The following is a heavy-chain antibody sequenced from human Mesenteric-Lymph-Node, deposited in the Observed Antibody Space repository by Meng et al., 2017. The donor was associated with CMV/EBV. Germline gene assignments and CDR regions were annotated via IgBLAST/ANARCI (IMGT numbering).Heavy chain of an antibody. J-gene: IGHJ4*02. CDR2: IYYTGSA. Sequence: SGDSISSGGHYWHWIRQYPGKGLEWIGYIYYTGSAYYNPSLKSRITISVDTSKNQFSLKLTSATAADTAVYYCARGVSGYNYGADYWGQGILVTVSS. CDR3: ARGVSGYNYGADY. V-gene: IGHV4-31*02. D-gene: IGHD5-24*01. CDR1: GDSISSGGHY.